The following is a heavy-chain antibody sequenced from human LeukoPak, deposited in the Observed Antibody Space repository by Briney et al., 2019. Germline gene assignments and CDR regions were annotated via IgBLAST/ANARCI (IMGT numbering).Heavy chain of an antibody. D-gene: IGHD3-10*01. V-gene: IGHV3-74*01. CDR2: IKGDEMTT. J-gene: IGHJ3*02. CDR3: ARDGNFGYDAFDI. CDR1: GFTFTTYW. Sequence: GGSLRLSRAASGFTFTTYWMHWVRQAPGKGLEWVSRIKGDEMTTNYADSVKGRFSISRDNSENTLSLQVNSLRAEDTAVYYCARDGNFGYDAFDIWGQGTMVTVSS.